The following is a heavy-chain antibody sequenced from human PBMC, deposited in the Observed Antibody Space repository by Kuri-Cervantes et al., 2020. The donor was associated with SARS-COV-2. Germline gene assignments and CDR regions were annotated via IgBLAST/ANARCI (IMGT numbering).Heavy chain of an antibody. Sequence: SLKISCAASGFTFSSYAMHWVRQAPGKGLEWVAFISYDGSNKYYADSLKGRFTISSDNSKKTLYLQMNSLRAEDTAVYYCASELLWYFDLWGRGTLVTVSS. J-gene: IGHJ2*01. CDR1: GFTFSSYA. D-gene: IGHD1-26*01. V-gene: IGHV3-30*04. CDR2: ISYDGSNK. CDR3: ASELLWYFDL.